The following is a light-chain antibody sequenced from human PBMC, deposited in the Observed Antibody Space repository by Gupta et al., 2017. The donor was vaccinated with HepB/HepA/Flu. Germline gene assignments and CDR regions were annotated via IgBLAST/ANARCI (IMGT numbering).Light chain of an antibody. V-gene: IGLV2-14*01. CDR1: SSDVGGNKY. CDR2: DVS. J-gene: IGLJ2*01. Sequence: QSALSLPASVSVTPGHPITISCTATSSDVGGNKYVPWYQQHPGKAPKLMIYDVSDRPSGVSNRFSGSKSGNTASLTITGLQAEDEADYYCTSYASSSTLVVFGGGTKLTVL. CDR3: TSYASSSTLVV.